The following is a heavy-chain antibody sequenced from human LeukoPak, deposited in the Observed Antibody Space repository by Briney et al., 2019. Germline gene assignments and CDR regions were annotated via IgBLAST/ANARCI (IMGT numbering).Heavy chain of an antibody. Sequence: PGGSLRLSCAASGFTFSSYWMHWVRQAPGEGLVWVSRINSDGSSTSYADSVKGRFTISRDNAKNTLYLQMNSLRAEDTAVYYCARKSQRDLDYWGQGTLVTVSS. J-gene: IGHJ4*02. V-gene: IGHV3-74*01. CDR3: ARKSQRDLDY. CDR2: INSDGSST. D-gene: IGHD1-1*01. CDR1: GFTFSSYW.